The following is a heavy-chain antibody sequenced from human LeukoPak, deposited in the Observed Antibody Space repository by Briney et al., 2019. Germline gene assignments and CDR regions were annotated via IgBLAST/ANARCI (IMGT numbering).Heavy chain of an antibody. J-gene: IGHJ5*02. CDR1: GYPFSTYG. V-gene: IGHV1-18*01. Sequence: ASVKVSCKASGYPFSTYGIIWVRQAPGQGLEWVGWISVYNGNTDYAQKFQDRVTMTTDTSTSTAYMELRSLRSDDTAIYYCARDREAARPGWFDPWGQGTLVTVSS. CDR3: ARDREAARPGWFDP. CDR2: ISVYNGNT. D-gene: IGHD6-6*01.